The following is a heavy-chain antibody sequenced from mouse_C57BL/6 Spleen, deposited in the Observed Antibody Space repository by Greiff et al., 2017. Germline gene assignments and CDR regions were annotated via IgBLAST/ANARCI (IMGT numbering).Heavy chain of an antibody. CDR3: TGGDWVLYFDV. CDR2: IRLKSDNYAT. V-gene: IGHV6-3*01. J-gene: IGHJ1*03. Sequence: EVKLVESGGGLVQPGGSMKLSCVASGFTFSNYWMNWVRQSPEKGLEWVAQIRLKSDNYATHYAESVKGRFTISRDDSKSSVYLQMNHLRAEDTGIYYCTGGDWVLYFDVWGTGTTVTVSS. CDR1: GFTFSNYW. D-gene: IGHD4-1*01.